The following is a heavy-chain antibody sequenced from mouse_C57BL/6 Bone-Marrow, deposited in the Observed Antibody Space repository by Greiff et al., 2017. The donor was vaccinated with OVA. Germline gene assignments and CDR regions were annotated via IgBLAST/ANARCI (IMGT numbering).Heavy chain of an antibody. CDR3: AKGVPYAMDY. J-gene: IGHJ4*01. Sequence: VQLQQSGAELVKPGASVKLSCKASGYTFTSYWMQWVKQRPGQGLEWIGEIDPSDSYTNYNQKFKGKATLTVDTSSSTAYMQLSSLTSEDSAVYYCAKGVPYAMDYWGQGTSVTVSS. V-gene: IGHV1-50*01. CDR2: IDPSDSYT. CDR1: GYTFTSYW.